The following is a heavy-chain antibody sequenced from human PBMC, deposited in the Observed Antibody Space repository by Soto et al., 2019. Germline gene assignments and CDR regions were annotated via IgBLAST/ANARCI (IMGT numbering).Heavy chain of an antibody. D-gene: IGHD3-22*01. Sequence: GGSLRLSCAASGFTFSSYGMHWVRQAPGKGLEWVAVIWYDGSNKYYADSVKVRFTISRDNATNSLYLQMNSLRAEDTAVYYCARDVASSGYYYVGDLDYWGQGTLVTVSS. CDR3: ARDVASSGYYYVGDLDY. J-gene: IGHJ4*02. CDR1: GFTFSSYG. CDR2: IWYDGSNK. V-gene: IGHV3-33*01.